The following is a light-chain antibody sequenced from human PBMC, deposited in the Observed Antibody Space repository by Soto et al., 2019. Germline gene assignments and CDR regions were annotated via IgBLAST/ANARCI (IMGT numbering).Light chain of an antibody. Sequence: EIVLTQSPGTLSLSPGERATLSCRASQSVSSTYLAWYQQKPGQAPRLLIYDASSRATGIPDRFSGSGSGTDFTLTISRLEPEDLAVYYCQQYGTSPYTFGQGTKLEIK. CDR1: QSVSSTY. CDR2: DAS. V-gene: IGKV3-20*01. J-gene: IGKJ2*01. CDR3: QQYGTSPYT.